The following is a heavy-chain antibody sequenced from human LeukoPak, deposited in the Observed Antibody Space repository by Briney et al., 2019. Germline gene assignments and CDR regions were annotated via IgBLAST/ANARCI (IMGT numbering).Heavy chain of an antibody. CDR1: GFTFSSYA. CDR2: ISGSGANS. D-gene: IGHD3-22*01. V-gene: IGHV3-23*01. Sequence: GGSLRLSCAASGFTFSSYAMSWVRQAPGKGLEWVSAISGSGANSYYADSVKGRFTISRDNSKNTLYLQMNSLRAEDTAVYYCAKALELAYYYDSTSPGAFDIWGRGTMVTVSS. J-gene: IGHJ3*02. CDR3: AKALELAYYYDSTSPGAFDI.